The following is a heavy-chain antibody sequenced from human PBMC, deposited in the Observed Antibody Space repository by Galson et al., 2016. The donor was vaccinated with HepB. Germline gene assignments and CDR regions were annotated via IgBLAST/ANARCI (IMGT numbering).Heavy chain of an antibody. Sequence: SLRLSCAASGFIFTSYGMHWVRQAPGKGLEWVAVIWYDGSKAYYADSVKGRFTISRDNSKNTLYLQMHSLRAGDTAVYYCASNGVYYYGMDVWGQGTTVTVSS. CDR2: IWYDGSKA. CDR3: ASNGVYYYGMDV. CDR1: GFIFTSYG. J-gene: IGHJ6*02. D-gene: IGHD2-8*01. V-gene: IGHV3-33*01.